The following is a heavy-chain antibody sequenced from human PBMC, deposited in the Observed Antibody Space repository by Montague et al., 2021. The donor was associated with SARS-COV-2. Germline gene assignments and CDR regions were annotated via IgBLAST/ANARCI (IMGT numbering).Heavy chain of an antibody. D-gene: IGHD5-24*01. CDR1: SGSISNYY. CDR3: ARVRYRDGWTFDH. CDR2: VYSSGST. Sequence: SETLSLTCTVSSGSISNYYWSWIRQPPGKGLEWIGYVYSSGSTNYNPSLEGRVTMSVDTSKNQFSLKLISVTAADTAVYYCARVRYRDGWTFDHWGQGTLVTVSS. J-gene: IGHJ4*02. V-gene: IGHV4-59*13.